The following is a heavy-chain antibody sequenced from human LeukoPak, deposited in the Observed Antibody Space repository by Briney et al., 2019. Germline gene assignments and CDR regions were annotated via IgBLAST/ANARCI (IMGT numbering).Heavy chain of an antibody. J-gene: IGHJ4*02. V-gene: IGHV4-59*01. CDR3: AGGHYPLEY. CDR2: LYPGGST. D-gene: IGHD1-26*01. Sequence: PSETLSLTCSVSGGSINSGYWSWIRQPPGKGLEWIGLLYPGGSTNFNPSLKSLAPTSVDTSRTPFSLTLSSMTAADTAVYYCAGGHYPLEYWGQGTLVTVSS. CDR1: GGSINSGY.